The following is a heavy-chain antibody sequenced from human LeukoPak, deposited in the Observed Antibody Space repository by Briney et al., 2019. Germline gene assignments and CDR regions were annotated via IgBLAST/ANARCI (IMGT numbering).Heavy chain of an antibody. D-gene: IGHD3-3*01. CDR1: GFSVTNNY. J-gene: IGHJ4*02. V-gene: IGHV3-66*01. CDR3: ARPGSASGYWVQ. Sequence: YPGGSLRLSCAAFGFSVTNNYLSWVRQPPGKGLEWVSVIHSGGRTNYAASVRDRFTISRDPAKNTVYLQMNSLRVDDTAAYYCARPGSASGYWVQWGQGTLVTGSS. CDR2: IHSGGRT.